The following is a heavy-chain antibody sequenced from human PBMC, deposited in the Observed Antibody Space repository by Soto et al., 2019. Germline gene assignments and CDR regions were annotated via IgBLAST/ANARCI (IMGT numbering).Heavy chain of an antibody. D-gene: IGHD6-13*01. V-gene: IGHV4-34*01. Sequence: QVQLQQWGAGLLKPSETLSLTCAVYGGSFSGYYWSWIRQPPGKGLEWIGEINHSGSTNYNPSLKSRVTISVDTSKNQFSLKLSSVTAADTAVYYCARGSAAAGRGTFDYWGQGTLVTVSS. CDR3: ARGSAAAGRGTFDY. CDR1: GGSFSGYY. CDR2: INHSGST. J-gene: IGHJ4*02.